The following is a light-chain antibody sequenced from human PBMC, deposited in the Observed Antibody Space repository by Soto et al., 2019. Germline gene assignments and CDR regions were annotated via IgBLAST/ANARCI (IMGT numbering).Light chain of an antibody. CDR3: QQYNTYPTWT. CDR2: KAS. Sequence: DIQMTQSPSTLSASVGDRVTITCRASQSIGSWLAWYQQKPGKAPKFLIYKASILENGVPSRFSGSGSGTAFSLSISSLQPDDFATYYCQQYNTYPTWTFVQGTKVEIK. CDR1: QSIGSW. J-gene: IGKJ1*01. V-gene: IGKV1-5*03.